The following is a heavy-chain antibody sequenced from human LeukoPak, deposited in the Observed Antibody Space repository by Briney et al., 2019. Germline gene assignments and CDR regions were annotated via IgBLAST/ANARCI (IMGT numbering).Heavy chain of an antibody. CDR2: IKQDGSEK. J-gene: IGHJ4*02. V-gene: IGHV3-7*01. Sequence: PGGSLRLSCAASGFTFSNYWMNWVRQAPGKGLEWVANIKQDGSEKYYVGSVKGRFTISRDNAKNSLYLQMNSLRAEDTAVYYCAKDPPTPFDYWGQGTLVTVSS. CDR1: GFTFSNYW. CDR3: AKDPPTPFDY.